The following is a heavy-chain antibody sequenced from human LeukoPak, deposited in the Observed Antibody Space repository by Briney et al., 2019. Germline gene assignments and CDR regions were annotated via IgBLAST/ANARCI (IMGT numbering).Heavy chain of an antibody. CDR3: STLTSRGLSDS. V-gene: IGHV3-15*07. CDR2: IKSKADGETI. J-gene: IGHJ4*02. CDR1: GFTFTNAW. Sequence: GGSLRLSCAASGFTFTNAWMNWVRQAPGKGLEWVGRIKSKADGETIDYAAPVKGRFTFSRDDSKNMLYLRMNSLKSEDTAVYYCSTLTSRGLSDSWGQGTLVTVSS. D-gene: IGHD1-20*01.